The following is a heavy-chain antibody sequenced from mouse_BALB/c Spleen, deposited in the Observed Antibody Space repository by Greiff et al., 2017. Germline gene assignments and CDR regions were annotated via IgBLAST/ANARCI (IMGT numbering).Heavy chain of an antibody. Sequence: EVQGVESGGDLVKPGGSLKLSCAASGFTFSSYGMSWVRQTPDKRLEWVATISSGGSYTYYPDSVKGRFTISRDNAKNTLYLQMSSLKSEDTAMYYCARQRYYFDYWGQGTTLTVSS. CDR2: ISSGGSYT. J-gene: IGHJ2*01. CDR1: GFTFSSYG. V-gene: IGHV5-6*01. CDR3: ARQRYYFDY.